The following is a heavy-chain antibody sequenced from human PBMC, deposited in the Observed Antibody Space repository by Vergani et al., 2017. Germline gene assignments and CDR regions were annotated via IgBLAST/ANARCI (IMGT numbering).Heavy chain of an antibody. CDR2: IDPNSVDT. Sequence: QVQLVQSGAEVKKPGASVRVSCKASGFTFTSYHIHWVRQAPGQGLDWLGRIDPNSVDTRYSQRFQDRVTITRDTSINTAYMGMTRLRPDDTAIYYCARVIVGFGRTNCFADHWGQGTLVTVSS. D-gene: IGHD3-22*01. J-gene: IGHJ4*02. CDR1: GFTFTSYH. CDR3: ARVIVGFGRTNCFADH. V-gene: IGHV1-2*06.